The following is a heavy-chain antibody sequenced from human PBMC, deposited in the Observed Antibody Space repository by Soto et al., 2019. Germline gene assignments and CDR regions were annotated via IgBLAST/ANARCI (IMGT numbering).Heavy chain of an antibody. CDR1: GGSISSSSYY. CDR2: IYYSGRT. D-gene: IGHD4-17*01. J-gene: IGHJ4*02. CDR3: ARDYGDYNFDY. Sequence: QLQLQESGPGLVRPSETLFLTCTVSGGSISSSSYYWGWIRQPPGKGLEWIGNIYYSGRTYYNPSRTRRVTISVDTCKNQFSLKLSSVTAADTAVYYCARDYGDYNFDYSGQGTLVTVSS. V-gene: IGHV4-39*01.